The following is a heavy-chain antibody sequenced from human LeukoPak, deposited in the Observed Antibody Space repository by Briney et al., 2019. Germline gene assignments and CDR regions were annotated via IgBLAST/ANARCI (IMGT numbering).Heavy chain of an antibody. J-gene: IGHJ4*02. D-gene: IGHD2-2*01. CDR3: ARGAFRGVGSSNNYLAY. Sequence: PGGSLRLSRTASGLAFSNYEMNWVRQAPGEGLEWVSYISSSGSNIYYADSVKGRFTISRDNAKTSLYLQMNNLRAEDTAVYYCARGAFRGVGSSNNYLAYWGQGTLVTVAS. V-gene: IGHV3-48*03. CDR1: GLAFSNYE. CDR2: ISSSGSNI.